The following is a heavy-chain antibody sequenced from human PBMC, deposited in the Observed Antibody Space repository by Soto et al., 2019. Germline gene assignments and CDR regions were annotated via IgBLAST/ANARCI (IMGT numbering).Heavy chain of an antibody. J-gene: IGHJ4*02. D-gene: IGHD6-13*01. Sequence: EVQLLESGGGLVQPGGSLRLSCAVYGFTFSTYAMSWVRQAPGKGLEWVSAMSGSGGSTYYADSVKGRLTISRDNSKNTLYLQMNSLRAEDTALYYCAKSYSSNWYDYFDYWGRGTLVTVSS. V-gene: IGHV3-23*01. CDR2: MSGSGGST. CDR3: AKSYSSNWYDYFDY. CDR1: GFTFSTYA.